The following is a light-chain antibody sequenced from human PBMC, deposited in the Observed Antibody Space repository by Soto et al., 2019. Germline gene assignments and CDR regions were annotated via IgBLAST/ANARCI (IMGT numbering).Light chain of an antibody. CDR1: QTISSGY. Sequence: VLTQSPGTLSLYPGERATLSCRASQTISSGYLAWYQQRPGQGPRLLIYAASRRATGIPDRFSGRGSGTDFTLTINPLEPEDFAVYYCQLFGDSRTFGQGTKVEVK. J-gene: IGKJ1*01. CDR2: AAS. V-gene: IGKV3-20*01. CDR3: QLFGDSRT.